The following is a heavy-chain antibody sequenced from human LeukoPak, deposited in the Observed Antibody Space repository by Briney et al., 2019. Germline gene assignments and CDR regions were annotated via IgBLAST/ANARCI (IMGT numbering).Heavy chain of an antibody. CDR3: AKDQYSSGWYRFDY. J-gene: IGHJ4*02. CDR2: IRYDGSNK. Sequence: PGGSLRLSCAASGFTFSSYGMHWVRQAPGKGLEWVAFIRYDGSNKYYADSVKGRFTISRDNSKNTLYLQMNSLRAEDTAVYHCAKDQYSSGWYRFDYWGQGTLVTVSS. D-gene: IGHD6-19*01. V-gene: IGHV3-30*02. CDR1: GFTFSSYG.